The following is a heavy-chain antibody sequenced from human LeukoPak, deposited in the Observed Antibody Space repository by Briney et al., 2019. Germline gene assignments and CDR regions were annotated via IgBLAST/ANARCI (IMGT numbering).Heavy chain of an antibody. CDR1: GYTFTGYY. V-gene: IGHV1-2*02. D-gene: IGHD2-2*01. CDR2: INPNSGGT. J-gene: IGHJ4*02. Sequence: GASVKVSCKASGYTFTGYYMHWVRQAPGQGLEWMGWINPNSGGTNYAQKFQGRVTMTRDTSISTAYMELSRLRSDDTAVYYCASFIVVVPAAISIDYWGQGTLVTVSS. CDR3: ASFIVVVPAAISIDY.